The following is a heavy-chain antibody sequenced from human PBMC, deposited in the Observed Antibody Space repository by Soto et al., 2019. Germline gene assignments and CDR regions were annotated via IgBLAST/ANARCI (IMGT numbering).Heavy chain of an antibody. D-gene: IGHD2-2*01. CDR2: ISAYNGNT. CDR1: GYTFTSYG. V-gene: IGHV1-18*04. CDR3: AREWDCSSTSCYPDY. J-gene: IGHJ4*02. Sequence: ASVKVSCKASGYTFTSYGISWVRQAPGQGLEWMRWISAYNGNTNYAQKLQGRVTMTTDTSTSTAYMELRSLRSDDTAVYYCAREWDCSSTSCYPDYWGQGTLVTVSS.